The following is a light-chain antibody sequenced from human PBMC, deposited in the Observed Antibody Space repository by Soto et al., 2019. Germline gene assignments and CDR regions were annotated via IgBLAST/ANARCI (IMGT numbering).Light chain of an antibody. J-gene: IGKJ5*01. CDR3: QQLNSYLPIT. V-gene: IGKV1-9*01. Sequence: IQLTQSPSSLSASVGDRVTITCRPSQGISSYLAWYQQKPGKAPKLLIYAASTLQSGVPSRFSGSGSGTDFTLTISSLQPEDFATYYCQQLNSYLPITFGQGTRLEIK. CDR2: AAS. CDR1: QGISSY.